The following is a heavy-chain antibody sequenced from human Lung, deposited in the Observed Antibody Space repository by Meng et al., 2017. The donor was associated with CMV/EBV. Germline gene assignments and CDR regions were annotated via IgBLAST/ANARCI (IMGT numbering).Heavy chain of an antibody. CDR2: IPHRGSS. J-gene: IGHJ1*01. CDR3: LRRSGGSV. D-gene: IGHD3-10*01. CDR1: GDSITNHNW. Sequence: QGQLRDSGPALVKPSETLSTTCAVSGDSITNHNWWAWVRQPPGKGLEWIGEIPHRGSSAYNPSLKSRVSMSIDKSKNQFSLKLTSVTAADTAVYHCLRRSGGSVWGQGTLVTVSS. V-gene: IGHV4-4*02.